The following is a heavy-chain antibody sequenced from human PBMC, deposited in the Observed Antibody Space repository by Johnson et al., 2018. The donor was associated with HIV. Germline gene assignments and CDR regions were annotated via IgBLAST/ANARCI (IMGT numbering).Heavy chain of an antibody. Sequence: VQLVESGGGVVRPGGSLRLSCAASGFTFDDYGMSWVRQAPGKGLAWVSATQSGGGTISYAHSVMRSFTNSRDNAKNSLYLQRNSLRAEDTAVYYCARDRCSSTSCIDAFDICGQGTMVTVSS. V-gene: IGHV3-20*04. J-gene: IGHJ3*02. D-gene: IGHD2-2*01. CDR2: TQSGGGTI. CDR1: GFTFDDYG. CDR3: ARDRCSSTSCIDAFDI.